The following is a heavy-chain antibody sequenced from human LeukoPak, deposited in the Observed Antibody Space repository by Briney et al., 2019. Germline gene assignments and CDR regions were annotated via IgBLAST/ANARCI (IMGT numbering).Heavy chain of an antibody. D-gene: IGHD3-10*01. V-gene: IGHV3-48*02. J-gene: IGHJ5*02. CDR1: GFTFSSYS. CDR3: ARDRGSYGSGSYYPNWFDP. Sequence: PGGSLRLSCAASGFTFSSYSMYWVRQAPGKGLEWVSYISSSSSTIYYADSVKGRFTISRDNAKNSLYLQMNSLRDEDTAVYYCARDRGSYGSGSYYPNWFDPWGQGTLVTVSS. CDR2: ISSSSSTI.